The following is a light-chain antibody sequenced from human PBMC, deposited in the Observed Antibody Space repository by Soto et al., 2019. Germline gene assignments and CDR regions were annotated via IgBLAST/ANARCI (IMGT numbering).Light chain of an antibody. CDR2: KDS. CDR3: QSADSTGVNGV. CDR1: ALSNQY. V-gene: IGLV3-25*02. J-gene: IGLJ3*02. Sequence: SYELTQPPSMSVSPGQTARITCSGDALSNQYTYWYQQRPGQAPVLLIYKDSERPSGIPERFSGSSSGTTVTLIISGVQAEDEAAYYCQSADSTGVNGVFGGGTKVTVL.